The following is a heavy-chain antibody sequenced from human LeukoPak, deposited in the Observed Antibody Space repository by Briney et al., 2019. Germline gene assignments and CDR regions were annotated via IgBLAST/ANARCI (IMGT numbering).Heavy chain of an antibody. CDR1: GGSISSYY. D-gene: IGHD2-2*02. CDR2: IYTSGST. Sequence: SETLSLTCTVSGGSISSYYWSWIRQPAGKGLEWIGRIYTSGSTNYNPSLKSRVTMSVDTSKNQFSLKLSSVTAADTAVYYCASSNPLDCSSTSCYNIFDYWGQGTLVTVSS. CDR3: ASSNPLDCSSTSCYNIFDY. J-gene: IGHJ4*02. V-gene: IGHV4-4*07.